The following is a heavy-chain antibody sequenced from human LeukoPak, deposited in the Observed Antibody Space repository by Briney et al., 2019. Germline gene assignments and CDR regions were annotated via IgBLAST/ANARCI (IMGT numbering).Heavy chain of an antibody. CDR2: ISYDGSNK. D-gene: IGHD4-17*01. J-gene: IGHJ4*02. CDR3: AREVDYGDYVHFDY. V-gene: IGHV3-30-3*01. Sequence: PGGSLRLSCAASGFTFSSYAMHWVRQAPGKGLEWVAVISYDGSNKYYADSVKGRFTISRDNSKNTLYLQMNSLRAEDTAVYYCAREVDYGDYVHFDYWGQGTLVTVSS. CDR1: GFTFSSYA.